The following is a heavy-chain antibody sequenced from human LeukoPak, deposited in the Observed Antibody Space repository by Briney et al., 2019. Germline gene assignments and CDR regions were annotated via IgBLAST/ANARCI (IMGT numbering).Heavy chain of an antibody. J-gene: IGHJ4*02. V-gene: IGHV4-4*02. CDR3: ARLTDYNYYFDY. Sequence: PSETLSLTCAVSGGSISSSNWWSWVRQPPGKGLEWIGEIYHSGSTNYNPTLKSRVTISVDKSKNQFSLKLSSVTAADTAVYYCARLTDYNYYFDYWGQGTLVTVSS. CDR1: GGSISSSNW. D-gene: IGHD1-1*01. CDR2: IYHSGST.